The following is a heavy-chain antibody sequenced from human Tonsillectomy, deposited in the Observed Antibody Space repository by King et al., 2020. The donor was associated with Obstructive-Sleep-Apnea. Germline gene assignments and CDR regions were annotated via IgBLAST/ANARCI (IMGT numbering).Heavy chain of an antibody. Sequence: QLVQSGAEVKKPGASVKVSCKASGYTFTGYLMHWVRQAPGQGLEWMGWINPNSGGTNYAQKFQGRVTMTRDTSISTAYMELSRLRSDDTAVYYCARLYSRRSKHTRIDFDYWGQGTLVTVSS. CDR2: INPNSGGT. V-gene: IGHV1-2*02. J-gene: IGHJ4*02. D-gene: IGHD2-15*01. CDR1: GYTFTGYL. CDR3: ARLYSRRSKHTRIDFDY.